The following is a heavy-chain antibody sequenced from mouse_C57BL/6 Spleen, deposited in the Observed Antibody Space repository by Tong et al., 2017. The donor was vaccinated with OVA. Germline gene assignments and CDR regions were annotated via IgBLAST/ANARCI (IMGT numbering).Heavy chain of an antibody. Sequence: EVQLQESGPELVKPGASVKMSCKASGYTFTDYNMHWVKQSHGKSLEWIGYINPNNGGTSYNQKFKGKATLTAVTSASTAYMELSSLTNEDSAVYYCTGYDYDGAWFAYWGQGTLVTVSA. V-gene: IGHV1-22*01. CDR2: INPNNGGT. CDR1: GYTFTDYN. J-gene: IGHJ3*01. CDR3: TGYDYDGAWFAY. D-gene: IGHD2-4*01.